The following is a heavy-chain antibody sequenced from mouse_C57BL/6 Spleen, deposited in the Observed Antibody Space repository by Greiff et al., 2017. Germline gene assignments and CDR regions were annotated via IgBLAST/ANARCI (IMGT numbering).Heavy chain of an antibody. CDR3: ALTGSYWYFDV. J-gene: IGHJ1*03. CDR2: ISYSGST. Sequence: EVQLQESGPGMVKPSQSLSLTCTVTGYSITSGYDWHWIRHFPGNKLEWMGYISYSGSTNYNPSLKSRISITHDTSKNHFFLKLNSVTTEDTATYYCALTGSYWYFDVWGTGTTVTVSS. D-gene: IGHD4-1*01. V-gene: IGHV3-1*01. CDR1: GYSITSGYD.